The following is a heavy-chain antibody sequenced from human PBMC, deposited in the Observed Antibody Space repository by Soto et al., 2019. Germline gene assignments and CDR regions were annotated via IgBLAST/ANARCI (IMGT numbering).Heavy chain of an antibody. CDR3: ASSPPIAAAGTDPPGAGILAYYFDY. CDR2: IYYSGST. V-gene: IGHV4-31*03. J-gene: IGHJ4*02. Sequence: SETLSLTCTVSGGSISSGGYYWSWIRQHPGKGLEWIGYIYYSGSTYYNTSLKSRVTISVDTSKNQFSLKLSSVTAADTAVYYCASSPPIAAAGTDPPGAGILAYYFDYWGQGTLVTVSS. CDR1: GGSISSGGYY. D-gene: IGHD6-13*01.